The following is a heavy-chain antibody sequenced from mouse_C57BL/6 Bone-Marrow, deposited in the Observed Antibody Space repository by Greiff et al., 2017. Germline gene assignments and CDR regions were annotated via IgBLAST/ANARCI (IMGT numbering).Heavy chain of an antibody. CDR1: GFSFNTYA. Sequence: VQLKESGGGLVQPKGSLKLSCAASGFSFNTYAMNWVRQAPGKGLEWVARIRSKSNNYATYYADSVKDRFTISRDDSESMLYLQMNNLKTEDTAMYYCVRDSSEYFDYWGQGTTLTVSS. V-gene: IGHV10-1*01. D-gene: IGHD3-2*02. J-gene: IGHJ2*01. CDR2: IRSKSNNYAT. CDR3: VRDSSEYFDY.